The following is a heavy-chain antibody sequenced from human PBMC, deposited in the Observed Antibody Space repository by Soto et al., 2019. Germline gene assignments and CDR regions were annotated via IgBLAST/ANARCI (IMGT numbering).Heavy chain of an antibody. Sequence: QVQLVESGGGVVQPGRSLRLSCSASGFTFKTYAMHWVRQAPGKGLEWVAGISYDGRNEYYADSVKGRLTISRDNSKDTISLQMNSLRSEDTALDFWAKMFRGSAVGHMDVWGQGNTVTFSS. CDR2: ISYDGRNE. V-gene: IGHV3-30*18. CDR3: AKMFRGSAVGHMDV. J-gene: IGHJ6*02. CDR1: GFTFKTYA. D-gene: IGHD3-10*01.